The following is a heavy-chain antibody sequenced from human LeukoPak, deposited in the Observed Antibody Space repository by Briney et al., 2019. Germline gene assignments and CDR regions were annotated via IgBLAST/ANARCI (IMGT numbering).Heavy chain of an antibody. Sequence: SETLSLTCAVSGYSISSGYYWGWIRQPPGKGLEWIGSIYHSGSTYYNPSLKSRVTISVDTSKNQFSLKLSSVTAADTAVYYCARVSRASDSSSWLVWAFDIWGQGTMVTVSS. CDR1: GYSISSGYY. D-gene: IGHD6-13*01. CDR2: IYHSGST. V-gene: IGHV4-38-2*01. CDR3: ARVSRASDSSSWLVWAFDI. J-gene: IGHJ3*02.